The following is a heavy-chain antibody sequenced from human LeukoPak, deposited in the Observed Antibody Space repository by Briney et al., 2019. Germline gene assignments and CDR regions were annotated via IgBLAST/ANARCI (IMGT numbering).Heavy chain of an antibody. CDR1: GGSISSGSYY. CDR2: IYTSGST. V-gene: IGHV4-61*02. Sequence: SETLSLTCTVSGGSISSGSYYWSWIRQPAGKGLEWIGRIYTSGSTNYNPSLKSRVTMSVDTSKNQFSLKLSSVTAADTAVYYCARDTVYGSGSYDNWFDPWGQGTLVTVSS. CDR3: ARDTVYGSGSYDNWFDP. J-gene: IGHJ5*02. D-gene: IGHD3-10*01.